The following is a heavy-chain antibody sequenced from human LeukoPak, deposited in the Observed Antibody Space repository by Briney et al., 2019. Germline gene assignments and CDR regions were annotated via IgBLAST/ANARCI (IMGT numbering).Heavy chain of an antibody. CDR2: IYTTGST. Sequence: SSETLSLTCTVSGGSISSYYWSWIRQPAGKGLEWIGHIYTTGSTNYNPSLKSRVTMSVDTSKNHFSLKLSSVTAADTAVYYCARDLYYYDNSGYHLFDYWGQGTLVTVSS. V-gene: IGHV4-4*07. CDR1: GGSISSYY. CDR3: ARDLYYYDNSGYHLFDY. J-gene: IGHJ4*02. D-gene: IGHD3-22*01.